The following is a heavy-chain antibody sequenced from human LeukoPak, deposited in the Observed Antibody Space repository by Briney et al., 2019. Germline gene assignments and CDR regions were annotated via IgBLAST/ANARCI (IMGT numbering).Heavy chain of an antibody. CDR1: GYTFTSYY. CDR2: INPSGGST. D-gene: IGHD1-26*01. CDR3: ARDRMGLAGGSYYFAY. V-gene: IGHV1-46*04. Sequence: GASGKVSCKASGYTFTSYYMHWGRQAPGQGREGRRVINPSGGSTSYAQKLQGRVTMTTDTSTSTVYMELSSLRSEDTAVYDCARDRMGLAGGSYYFAYGGQGTLVTVSS. J-gene: IGHJ4*02.